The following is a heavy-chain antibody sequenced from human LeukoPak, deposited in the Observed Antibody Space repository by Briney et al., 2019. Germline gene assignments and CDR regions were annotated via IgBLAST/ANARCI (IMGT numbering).Heavy chain of an antibody. V-gene: IGHV4-34*01. CDR3: ARGPYHWFDP. Sequence: SETLSLTCAVYGGSFSGYYWSWIPQPPGKGLEWIGEINHSGSTNYNPSLKSRVTISVDTSKNQFSLKLSSVTAADTAVYYCARGPYHWFDPWGQGTLVTVSS. CDR1: GGSFSGYY. J-gene: IGHJ5*02. CDR2: INHSGST.